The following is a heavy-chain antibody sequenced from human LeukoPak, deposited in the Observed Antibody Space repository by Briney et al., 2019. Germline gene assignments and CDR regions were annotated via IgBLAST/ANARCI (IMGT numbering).Heavy chain of an antibody. CDR2: IYSDGNT. CDR1: GFTVSSNY. D-gene: IGHD4-17*01. CDR3: ASRATVTTSLYFEY. Sequence: GGSLRLSCAASGFTVSSNYMSWVRQAPGKGLEWVSVIYSDGNTYYADSVKGRFTISRDNSKNTLYLQMNSLRAEDTAVYYCASRATVTTSLYFEYWGQGTLVTVSS. J-gene: IGHJ4*02. V-gene: IGHV3-53*01.